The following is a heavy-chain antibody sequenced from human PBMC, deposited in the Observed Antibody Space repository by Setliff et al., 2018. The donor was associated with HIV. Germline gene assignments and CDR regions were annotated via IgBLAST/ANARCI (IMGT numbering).Heavy chain of an antibody. Sequence: ASVKVSCKASGGTFSSYGISWVRQAPGQGLEWMGWISAYNDNTNYAQKLQGRVTMTTDTSTSTAYMELRSLRSDDTAVYYCARDLGISSGYYFDYWGQGTLVTVSS. CDR3: ARDLGISSGYYFDY. D-gene: IGHD3-22*01. J-gene: IGHJ4*02. V-gene: IGHV1-18*01. CDR1: GGTFSSYG. CDR2: ISAYNDNT.